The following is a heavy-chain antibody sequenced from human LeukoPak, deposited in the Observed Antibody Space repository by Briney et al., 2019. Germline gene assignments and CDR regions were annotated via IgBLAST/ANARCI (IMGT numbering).Heavy chain of an antibody. CDR2: IIPIFGTA. J-gene: IGHJ6*04. CDR3: ARALGAPDQPLGTHYYGMDV. CDR1: GGTFSSYA. Sequence: ASVKVSCKASGGTFSSYAISWVRQAPGQGLEWMGGIIPIFGTANYAQKFQGRVTITADESTSTAYMELSSLRSEDTAVYYCARALGAPDQPLGTHYYGMDVWGKGTTVTVSS. D-gene: IGHD2-2*01. V-gene: IGHV1-69*13.